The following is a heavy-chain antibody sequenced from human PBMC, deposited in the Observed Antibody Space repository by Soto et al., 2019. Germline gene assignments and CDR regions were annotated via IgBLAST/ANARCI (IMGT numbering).Heavy chain of an antibody. D-gene: IGHD3-10*01. J-gene: IGHJ4*02. V-gene: IGHV4-59*01. CDR2: IYYSGSI. CDR1: GDPMNSYY. CDR3: ARDTEYYCSGGSDY. Sequence: QVQLQESGPGLVKPSETLSLTCTVSGDPMNSYYWTWIRQPPGKGLEWIGYIYYSGSIKYNTSLESRVTISVDTSKKQSSLKLTSLSDADTAVYYCARDTEYYCSGGSDYWGQGTLVTVSS.